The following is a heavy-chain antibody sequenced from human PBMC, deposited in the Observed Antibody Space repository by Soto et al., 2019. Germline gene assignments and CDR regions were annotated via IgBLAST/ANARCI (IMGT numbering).Heavy chain of an antibody. CDR2: ISGSGGST. J-gene: IGHJ4*02. D-gene: IGHD1-20*01. CDR3: AKLPLANRYFDY. Sequence: EVQVLDSGGGLVQPGGSLRLSCAASGFTFSNYAMSWVRQAPGKGLEWVSIISGSGGSTYYADSVTGRFTLSRDNSENTLSLQMNSLRAEDTAVYYCAKLPLANRYFDYWGQGNLVIVSS. V-gene: IGHV3-23*01. CDR1: GFTFSNYA.